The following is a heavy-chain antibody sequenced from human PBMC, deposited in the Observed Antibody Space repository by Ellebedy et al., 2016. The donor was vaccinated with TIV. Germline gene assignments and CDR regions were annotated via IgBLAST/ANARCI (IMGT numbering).Heavy chain of an antibody. CDR3: ARHAVVWDSERGY. V-gene: IGHV4-39*01. CDR1: GGSISSSSYY. Sequence: SETLSLXCTVSGGSISSSSYYWGWIRQPPGKGLEWIGSIYYSGSTYYNPSLKSRVTISVDTSKNQFSLKLSSVTAADTAVYYCARHAVVWDSERGYWGQGTLVTVSS. D-gene: IGHD3-22*01. J-gene: IGHJ4*02. CDR2: IYYSGST.